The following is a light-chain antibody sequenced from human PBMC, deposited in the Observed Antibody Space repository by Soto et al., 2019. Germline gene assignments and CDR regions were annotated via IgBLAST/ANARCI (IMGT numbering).Light chain of an antibody. CDR3: QQFGTSYT. CDR2: GAS. Sequence: DIVLTQSPGTLSLSPGERATLSCRASQSVHSNYLAWYQQKPGQPPRLLIYGASNRATGIPDRFSGSGSGTDFTLIISRLESEDFAVYYCQQFGTSYTFGQGTRLEMK. J-gene: IGKJ2*01. CDR1: QSVHSNY. V-gene: IGKV3-20*01.